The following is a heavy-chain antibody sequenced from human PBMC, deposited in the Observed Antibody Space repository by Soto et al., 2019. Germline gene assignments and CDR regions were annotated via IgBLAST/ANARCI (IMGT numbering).Heavy chain of an antibody. Sequence: NPSETLSLTCTVSSGSMSGYYWKWIRQPPGKGLEWLGYIYYSGSTNYNPSLKSRVTISVDTSKNQFSLKLSSVTAADTAVYYCARAGDYDFWSGYSNDAFDIWGQGTMVTVSS. CDR1: SGSMSGYY. V-gene: IGHV4-59*01. D-gene: IGHD3-3*01. J-gene: IGHJ3*02. CDR2: IYYSGST. CDR3: ARAGDYDFWSGYSNDAFDI.